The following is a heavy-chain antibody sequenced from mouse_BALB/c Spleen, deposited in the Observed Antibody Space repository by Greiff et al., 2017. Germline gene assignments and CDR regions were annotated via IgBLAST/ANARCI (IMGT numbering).Heavy chain of an antibody. V-gene: IGHV2-9*02. CDR1: GFSLTSYG. CDR2: IWAGGST. Sequence: VQLQESGPGLVAPSQSLSITCTVSGFSLTSYGVHWVRQPPGKGLEWLGVIWAGGSTNYNSALMSRLSISKDNSKSQVFLKMNSLQTDDTAMYYCARDIYYGNYEGFAYWGQGTLVTVSA. J-gene: IGHJ3*01. CDR3: ARDIYYGNYEGFAY. D-gene: IGHD2-1*01.